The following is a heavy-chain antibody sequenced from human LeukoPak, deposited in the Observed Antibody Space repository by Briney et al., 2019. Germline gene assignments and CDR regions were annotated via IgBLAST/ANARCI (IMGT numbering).Heavy chain of an antibody. J-gene: IGHJ4*02. Sequence: GGSLRLSCAASGFTFSSYAMHWVRQAPGKGLQWVAAISYDEDNEYYAESVRGRLTISRDNSNNTLNLQMNSLTSDDTAVYYCASASGGAATGFYFDLWGQGTLVTVSS. D-gene: IGHD6-13*01. CDR2: ISYDEDNE. CDR1: GFTFSSYA. V-gene: IGHV3-30-3*01. CDR3: ASASGGAATGFYFDL.